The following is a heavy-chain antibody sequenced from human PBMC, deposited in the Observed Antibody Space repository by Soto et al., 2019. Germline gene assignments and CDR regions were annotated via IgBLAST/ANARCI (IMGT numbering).Heavy chain of an antibody. V-gene: IGHV1-69*01. D-gene: IGHD2-15*01. CDR3: ARGLRTGNYGMDV. J-gene: IGHJ6*02. Sequence: QEQLLQSGAEVRKPGSSVKVSCKASGGTFDNYAVSWVRQAPGQGLEWMGGIIPMFETVNYAQRFQGRLTIAADESTSTAYMELTRLTSADTAIYFCARGLRTGNYGMDVWGPGTTVTVSS. CDR1: GGTFDNYA. CDR2: IIPMFETV.